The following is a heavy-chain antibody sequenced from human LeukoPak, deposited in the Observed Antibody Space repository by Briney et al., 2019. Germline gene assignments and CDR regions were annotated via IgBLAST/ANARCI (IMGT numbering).Heavy chain of an antibody. J-gene: IGHJ2*01. V-gene: IGHV4-30-2*01. CDR1: GGSISSGGYS. CDR3: ARTGGQWLANWYFDL. Sequence: SQTLSLTCAVSGGSISSGGYSWSWIRQPPGKGLEWIGYIYHSGSTYYNPSLKSRVTISVDTSKNQFSLKLSSVTAADTAVYYCARTGGQWLANWYFDLWGRGTLVTVSS. D-gene: IGHD6-19*01. CDR2: IYHSGST.